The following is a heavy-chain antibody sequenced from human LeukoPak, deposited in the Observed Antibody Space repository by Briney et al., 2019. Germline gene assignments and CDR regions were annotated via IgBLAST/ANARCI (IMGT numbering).Heavy chain of an antibody. CDR1: GYTFTSYY. Sequence: ASVKVSCKASGYTFTSYYMHWVRQAPGQGLEWMGIINPSGGSTSYAQKLQGRVTMTTDTSTSTAYMELRSLRSDDTAVYYCARGQNERIAARNFDYWGQGTLVTVSS. CDR2: INPSGGST. V-gene: IGHV1-46*01. D-gene: IGHD6-6*01. CDR3: ARGQNERIAARNFDY. J-gene: IGHJ4*02.